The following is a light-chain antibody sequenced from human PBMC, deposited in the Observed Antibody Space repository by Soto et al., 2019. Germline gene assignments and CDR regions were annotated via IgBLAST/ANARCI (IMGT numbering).Light chain of an antibody. J-gene: IGLJ1*01. CDR1: SSNIGNNY. V-gene: IGLV1-51*01. CDR3: ETGYSSRRPFYA. Sequence: QSVLTQPPSVSAAPGQKVTISCSGSSSNIGNNYVSWYQQLPETAPKLLIYDKNKRPPGIPDRFSGPKPGAAPPGGITGLRIGDEPNNYCETGYSSRRPFYAFGPGPKVTVL. CDR2: DKN.